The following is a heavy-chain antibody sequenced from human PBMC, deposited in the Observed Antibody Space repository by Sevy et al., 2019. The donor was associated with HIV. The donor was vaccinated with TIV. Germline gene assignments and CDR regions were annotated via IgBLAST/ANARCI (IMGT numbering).Heavy chain of an antibody. CDR1: GFTFSSYG. Sequence: GGSLRLSCAASGFTFSSYGMHWVRQAPGKGLEWVAVISYDGSNKYYADSVKGRFTISRDNSKNTLYLQMNSLRAEDTAVYYCATDALLQMGDSSGYYSTAEYFQHWGQGTLVTVSS. CDR2: ISYDGSNK. CDR3: ATDALLQMGDSSGYYSTAEYFQH. J-gene: IGHJ1*01. V-gene: IGHV3-30*03. D-gene: IGHD3-22*01.